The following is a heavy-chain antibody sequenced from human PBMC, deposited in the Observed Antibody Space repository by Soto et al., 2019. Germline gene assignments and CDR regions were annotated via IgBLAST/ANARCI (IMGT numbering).Heavy chain of an antibody. J-gene: IGHJ4*02. D-gene: IGHD6-13*01. CDR2: IYYSGST. V-gene: IGHV4-59*01. CDR1: GFSISSYY. Sequence: WETLSLTCTASGFSISSYYRSWIRQPPGKGLEWIAHIYYSGSTNYNPSLKSRVTISADTSKNQISTKLSPVTAADTAVYYCARGASGSSWWRYYFDYWGQGALVTVSS. CDR3: ARGASGSSWWRYYFDY.